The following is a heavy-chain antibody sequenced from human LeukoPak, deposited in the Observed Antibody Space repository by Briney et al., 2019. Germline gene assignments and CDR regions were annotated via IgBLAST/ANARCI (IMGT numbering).Heavy chain of an antibody. V-gene: IGHV1-18*01. CDR1: GGTFSSYG. CDR2: ISAYNGNT. CDR3: ARGTYDFWSGLGTFDI. J-gene: IGHJ3*02. D-gene: IGHD3-3*01. Sequence: ASVKVSCKASGGTFSSYGISWVRQAPGQGLEWMGWISAYNGNTNYAQKLQGRVTMTTDTSTSTAYMELRSLRSDDTAVYYCARGTYDFWSGLGTFDIWGQGTMVTVSS.